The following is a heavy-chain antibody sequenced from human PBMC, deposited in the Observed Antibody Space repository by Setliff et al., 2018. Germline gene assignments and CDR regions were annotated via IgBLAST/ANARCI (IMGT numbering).Heavy chain of an antibody. CDR3: AREGVGSGSYYWEVVRGMDV. V-gene: IGHV4-38-2*02. J-gene: IGHJ6*02. CDR2: IYHSGST. D-gene: IGHD3-10*01. Sequence: SETLSLTCTVSGYSISSGYYWGWIRQPPGKGLEWIGSIYHSGSTYYNPSLKSRVTISVDTSKNQFSLKLSSVTAADTAVYYCAREGVGSGSYYWEVVRGMDVWGQGTTGTVSS. CDR1: GYSISSGYY.